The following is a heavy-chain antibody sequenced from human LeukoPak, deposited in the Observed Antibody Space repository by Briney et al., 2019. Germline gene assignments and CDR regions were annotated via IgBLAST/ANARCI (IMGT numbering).Heavy chain of an antibody. CDR1: RFSFSSYG. CDR3: AKCPPSYGDFLTANDY. CDR2: LQYDRTNV. V-gene: IGHV3-30*02. J-gene: IGHJ4*02. Sequence: GGSLRLSCAASRFSFSSYGMHWVRQAPGKGLEWVAYLQYDRTNVQYADSVKGRFTISRDNTKNSLYLQMSSLRAEDTAVYYCAKCPPSYGDFLTANDYWGQGTLVTVSS. D-gene: IGHD4-17*01.